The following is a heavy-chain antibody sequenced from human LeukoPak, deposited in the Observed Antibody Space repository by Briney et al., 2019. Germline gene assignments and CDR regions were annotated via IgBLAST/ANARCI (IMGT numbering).Heavy chain of an antibody. V-gene: IGHV3-23*01. J-gene: IGHJ4*02. CDR2: ISSSGDST. CDR1: GIHLYYYA. Sequence: GSLGLFCAAPGIHLYYYAMNWVRPAPGKGLEGVSVISSSGDSTYYAVSVKGRFTISRDNSKNMLYLQMNSLSAEDMAVYYCAKEPITNWALRGFDYWGQGTLVTVSS. D-gene: IGHD2-8*01. CDR3: AKEPITNWALRGFDY.